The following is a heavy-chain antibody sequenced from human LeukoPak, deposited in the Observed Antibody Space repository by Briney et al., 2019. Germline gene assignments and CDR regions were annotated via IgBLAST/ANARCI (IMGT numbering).Heavy chain of an antibody. Sequence: PGGSLRLSCAASGFTFDDYAMHWVRQAPGKGLEWVSLISGDGGSTYYADSVKGRFTISRDNSKNSLYLQMNSLRTEDTALYYCANQTRSGSYYFYYYYMDVWGQGTTVTVSS. J-gene: IGHJ6*03. CDR3: ANQTRSGSYYFYYYYMDV. CDR2: ISGDGGST. CDR1: GFTFDDYA. V-gene: IGHV3-43*02. D-gene: IGHD1-26*01.